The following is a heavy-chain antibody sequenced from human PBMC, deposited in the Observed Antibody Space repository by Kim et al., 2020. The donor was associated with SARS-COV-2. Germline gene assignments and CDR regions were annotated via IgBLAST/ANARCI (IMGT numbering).Heavy chain of an antibody. D-gene: IGHD6-6*01. CDR3: AREYSSSRVDYGMDV. V-gene: IGHV5-10-1*01. J-gene: IGHJ6*02. Sequence: PSFQGHVTISADKSISTAYLQWSSLKASDTAMYYCAREYSSSRVDYGMDVWGQGTTVTVSS.